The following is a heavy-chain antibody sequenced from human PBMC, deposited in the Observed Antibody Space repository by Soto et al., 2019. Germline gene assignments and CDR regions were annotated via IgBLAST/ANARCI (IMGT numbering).Heavy chain of an antibody. CDR1: GDXVSSNSGA. J-gene: IGHJ6*02. D-gene: IGHD6-19*01. Sequence: XLSLTCANSGDXVSSNSGAWNWIRQSTSRGLEWLGSTYYRSKWYNDYAVSVKSRITINPDTSKNQFSLQLIYVIPEDTAVYYCERAYEERVAVAGTPYYYYSGKDVWGQGNTVTVS. CDR2: TYYRSKWYN. V-gene: IGHV6-1*01. CDR3: ERAYEERVAVAGTPYYYYSGKDV.